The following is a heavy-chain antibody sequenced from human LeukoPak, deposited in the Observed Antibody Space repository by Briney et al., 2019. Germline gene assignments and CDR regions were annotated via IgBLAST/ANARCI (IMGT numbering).Heavy chain of an antibody. J-gene: IGHJ6*03. CDR1: GYTFTNYV. CDR3: ASLYHWNYYYYMDV. Sequence: ASVKVSCKASGYTFTNYVFNWVRQAPGQGLEWMGWISADNGNTNYAQKLQGRVTMTTDTSTSTAYMELRSLRSDDTAVYYCASLYHWNYYYYMDVWGKGTTVTVSS. V-gene: IGHV1-18*01. D-gene: IGHD1-20*01. CDR2: ISADNGNT.